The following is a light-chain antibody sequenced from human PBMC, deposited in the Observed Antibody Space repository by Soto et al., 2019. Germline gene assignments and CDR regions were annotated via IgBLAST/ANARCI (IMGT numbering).Light chain of an antibody. CDR1: SGHSSYA. Sequence: QSVLTQSPSASASLGASVKLTCTLSSGHSSYAIAWHQQQPEKGPRYLMKLDSDGSHTKGDAIPDRFSGTSSGAERHLTISSLQSEDAADYYCQTWGTGIHVVFGGGTKVTVL. CDR3: QTWGTGIHVV. CDR2: LDSDGSH. J-gene: IGLJ2*01. V-gene: IGLV4-69*01.